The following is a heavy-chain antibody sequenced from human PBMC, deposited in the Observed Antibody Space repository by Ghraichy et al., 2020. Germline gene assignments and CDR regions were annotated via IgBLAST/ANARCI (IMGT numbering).Heavy chain of an antibody. V-gene: IGHV4-38-2*02. Sequence: SETLSLTCAVSGYSISSGYYWGWIRQPPGKGLEWIGSIYHSGSTYYNPSLKSRVTISVDTSKNQFSLKLSSVTAADTAVYYCARDRLGQQLVPHNNWFDPWGQGTLVTVSS. CDR3: ARDRLGQQLVPHNNWFDP. CDR1: GYSISSGYY. J-gene: IGHJ5*02. CDR2: IYHSGST. D-gene: IGHD6-13*01.